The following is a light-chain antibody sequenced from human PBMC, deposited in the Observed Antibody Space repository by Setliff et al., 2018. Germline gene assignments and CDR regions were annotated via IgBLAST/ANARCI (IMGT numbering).Light chain of an antibody. Sequence: QSVLTQPASVSGSPGRSITISCTGSSSDVGGYNYVSWYQHHPGKAPKVMIYDVSERPSGVSNRFSGSKSGNTASLTISGLQAEDEADYYCSSYTSSSTYVFGAGTKVTVL. CDR2: DVS. CDR1: SSDVGGYNY. CDR3: SSYTSSSTYV. J-gene: IGLJ1*01. V-gene: IGLV2-14*03.